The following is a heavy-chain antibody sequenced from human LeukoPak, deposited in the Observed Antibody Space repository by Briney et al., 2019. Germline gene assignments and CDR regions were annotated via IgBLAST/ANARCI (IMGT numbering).Heavy chain of an antibody. D-gene: IGHD3-22*01. CDR3: ARVDYSYDSSGYHNWFDP. V-gene: IGHV4-30-4*01. CDR2: IYYSGST. CDR1: GGSISSGDYY. J-gene: IGHJ5*02. Sequence: PSETLSLTRTVSGGSISSGDYYWSWIRQPPGKGLEWIGYIYYSGSTYYNPSLKSRVTISVDTSKNQFSLKLGSVTAADTAVYYCARVDYSYDSSGYHNWFDPWGQGTLVTVSS.